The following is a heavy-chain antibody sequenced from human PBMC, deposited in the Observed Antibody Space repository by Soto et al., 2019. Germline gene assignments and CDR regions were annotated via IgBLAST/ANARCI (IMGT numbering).Heavy chain of an antibody. CDR1: GFDFGDYY. D-gene: IGHD6-13*01. CDR2: IDSDDGTT. V-gene: IGHV3-11*01. J-gene: IGHJ4*02. Sequence: KSGGSLRLSCTASGFDFGDYYMSWIRQAPGKGLEWVSYIDSDDGTTYYTDSVKGRFTISRDNAKNSLYLQMNSLRVEDTALYYCVRPYYSSSWFPFDRWGQGPLVTVSS. CDR3: VRPYYSSSWFPFDR.